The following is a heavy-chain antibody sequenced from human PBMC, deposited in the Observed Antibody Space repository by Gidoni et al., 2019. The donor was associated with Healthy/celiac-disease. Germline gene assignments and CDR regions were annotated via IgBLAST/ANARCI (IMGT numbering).Heavy chain of an antibody. V-gene: IGHV3-53*01. CDR1: GFTVSSNY. Sequence: EVQLVESGGGLIQPGGSLSLSCAASGFTVSSNYMSWVRQAPGKGLEWVSVIYSGGSTYYADSVKGRFTISRDNSKNTLYLQMNSLRAEDTAVYYCAGSSAGDANGMDVWGQGTTVTVSS. D-gene: IGHD6-6*01. J-gene: IGHJ6*02. CDR2: IYSGGST. CDR3: AGSSAGDANGMDV.